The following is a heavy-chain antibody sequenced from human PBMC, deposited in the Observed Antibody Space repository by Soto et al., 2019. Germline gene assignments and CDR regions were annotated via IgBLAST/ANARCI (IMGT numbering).Heavy chain of an antibody. CDR3: ARESHDILTGPHWVWYVDL. CDR2: INDRGSI. D-gene: IGHD3-9*01. V-gene: IGHV4-34*01. J-gene: IGHJ2*01. Sequence: QVQLQQWGAGPLRPLETLSLTCGVSGGSFSGYYWAWIRQSPGKGLEWIGEINDRGSINYNPALKRRVSISVDTSKKHSSLKLRSGTAADTAVYYCARESHDILTGPHWVWYVDLWGRGTVVTVSS. CDR1: GGSFSGYY.